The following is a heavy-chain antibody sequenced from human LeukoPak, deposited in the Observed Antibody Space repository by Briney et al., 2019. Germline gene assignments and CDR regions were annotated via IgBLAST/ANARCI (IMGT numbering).Heavy chain of an antibody. Sequence: GASVKVSCKASGYTFTGYYMHWVRQAPGQGLEWMGWINPNSGGTNYAQKFQGRVTMTRDTSISTAYMELSRLRSDDTAVYYCARGRIAVAGTPVPDFDYWGQGTLVTVSS. CDR1: GYTFTGYY. CDR2: INPNSGGT. CDR3: ARGRIAVAGTPVPDFDY. V-gene: IGHV1-2*02. J-gene: IGHJ4*02. D-gene: IGHD6-19*01.